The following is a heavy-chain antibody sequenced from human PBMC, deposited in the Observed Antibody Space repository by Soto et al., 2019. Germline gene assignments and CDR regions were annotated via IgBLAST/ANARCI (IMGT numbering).Heavy chain of an antibody. CDR3: ARDLSRDLFDP. Sequence: GGSLRLSCAASGFTFSSYGMHWVRQAPGKGLEWVAIIWNDGSNKYYTDSVKGRFTISRDNSKYTLYLQMNSLRAEDTAVYYCARDLSRDLFDPWGQGSLVIVSS. CDR2: IWNDGSNK. V-gene: IGHV3-33*01. CDR1: GFTFSSYG. J-gene: IGHJ5*02.